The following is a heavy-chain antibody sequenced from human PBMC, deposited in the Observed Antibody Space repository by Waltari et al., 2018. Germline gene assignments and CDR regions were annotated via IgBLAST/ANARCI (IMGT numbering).Heavy chain of an antibody. V-gene: IGHV4-59*01. CDR3: ARGGGGDWEWFDP. CDR1: GGSISGFY. J-gene: IGHJ5*02. D-gene: IGHD2-21*02. Sequence: QLQLQESGPTLLKPSEPLSPICTVSGGSISGFYWSWVRQPPGKGLDWIGYIYYTGSTNFNPSLKSRVTMSVDTSKNQFSLKLSSVTAADTAFYYCARGGGGDWEWFDPWGQGTLVTVSS. CDR2: IYYTGST.